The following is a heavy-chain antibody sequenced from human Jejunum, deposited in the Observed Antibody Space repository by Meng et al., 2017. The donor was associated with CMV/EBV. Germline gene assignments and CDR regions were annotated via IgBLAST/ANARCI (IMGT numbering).Heavy chain of an antibody. Sequence: QITLKESGPTLVRPTQTLTLTCTFSWFSLTTSGVAVGWVRQPPGEALEWLALIYWDDDKRYSPSLKSRLTITKDTSKNQVVLTMTNMDPVDTATYYCVRRRGQQLVPIHFDYWGQGTLVTVSS. CDR3: VRRRGQQLVPIHFDY. J-gene: IGHJ4*02. D-gene: IGHD6-13*01. CDR2: IYWDDDK. V-gene: IGHV2-5*02. CDR1: WFSLTTSGVA.